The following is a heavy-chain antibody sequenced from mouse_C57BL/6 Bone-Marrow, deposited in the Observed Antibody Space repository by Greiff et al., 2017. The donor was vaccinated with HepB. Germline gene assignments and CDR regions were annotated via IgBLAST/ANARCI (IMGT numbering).Heavy chain of an antibody. CDR2: IRSKSNNYAT. Sequence: EVQLVESGGGLVQPKGSLKLSCAASGFSFNTYAMNWVRQAPGKGLEWVARIRSKSNNYATYYADSVKDRFTISRDDSESMLYLQMNNLKTEDTAMYYCVRQGPDYYGSSYYYWYFDVWGTGTTVTVSS. J-gene: IGHJ1*03. V-gene: IGHV10-1*01. CDR3: VRQGPDYYGSSYYYWYFDV. D-gene: IGHD1-1*01. CDR1: GFSFNTYA.